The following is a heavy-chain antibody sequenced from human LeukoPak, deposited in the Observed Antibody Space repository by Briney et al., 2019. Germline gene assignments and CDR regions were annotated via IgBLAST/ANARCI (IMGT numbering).Heavy chain of an antibody. CDR1: GFTFSSYA. V-gene: IGHV3-23*01. J-gene: IGHJ4*02. CDR2: ISGSGSTT. Sequence: GGSLRLSCAASGFTFSSYAMNSVRQAPGKGLEWVSTISGSGSTTYYADSVTGRFTISRDNSRNTLYLQMNSLRAEDTAIYYCAKVHSPGYSSGWLYFDYWGQGTLVTVSS. CDR3: AKVHSPGYSSGWLYFDY. D-gene: IGHD6-19*01.